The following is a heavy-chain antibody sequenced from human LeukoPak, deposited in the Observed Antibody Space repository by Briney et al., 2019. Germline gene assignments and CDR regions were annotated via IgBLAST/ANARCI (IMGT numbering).Heavy chain of an antibody. CDR1: GGSISSYY. Sequence: SETLSLTCTVSGGSISSYYWSWIRQPPGKGLEWIGYIYYSGSTNYSPSLKSRLTISVDKSKNQFSLKLSSVTAADTAVYYCARSSNLAYYDILTGYTHNWFDPWGQGTLVTVSS. CDR3: ARSSNLAYYDILTGYTHNWFDP. J-gene: IGHJ5*02. V-gene: IGHV4-59*12. D-gene: IGHD3-9*01. CDR2: IYYSGST.